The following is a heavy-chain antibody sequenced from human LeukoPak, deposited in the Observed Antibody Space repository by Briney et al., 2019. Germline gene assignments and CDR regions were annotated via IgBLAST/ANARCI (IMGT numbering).Heavy chain of an antibody. CDR3: AMPRYGSRDGRVMIVNDY. CDR1: GGTFSSYA. D-gene: IGHD3-22*01. V-gene: IGHV1-69*05. CDR2: IIPTFGTA. J-gene: IGHJ4*02. Sequence: ASVKVSCKASGGTFSSYAISWVRQAPGQGLEWMGGIIPTFGTANYAQKFQGRVTITTDESTSTAYMELSSLRSEDTAVYYCAMPRYGSRDGRVMIVNDYWGQGTLVTVSS.